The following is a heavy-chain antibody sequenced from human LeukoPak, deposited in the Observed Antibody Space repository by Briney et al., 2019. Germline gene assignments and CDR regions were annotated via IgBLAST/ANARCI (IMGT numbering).Heavy chain of an antibody. CDR2: ISGSGGST. CDR1: GFTFSSYV. J-gene: IGHJ4*02. D-gene: IGHD3-22*01. V-gene: IGHV3-23*01. Sequence: GGSLRLSCAASGFTFSSYVMSWVRQAPGKGLEWVSAISGSGGSTYYADSVKGRFTISRDNSKNTLYLQMNSLRAEDTAVYYCAKVKGHYYDSSGYYFDYWGQGTLVTVSS. CDR3: AKVKGHYYDSSGYYFDY.